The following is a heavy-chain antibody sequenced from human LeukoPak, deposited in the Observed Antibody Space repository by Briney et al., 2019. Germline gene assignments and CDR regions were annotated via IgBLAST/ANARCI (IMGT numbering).Heavy chain of an antibody. Sequence: GASVKVSCKVSGYTLTELSMHWVRQAPGQGLEWMGWINPNSGGTNYAQKFQGRVTITRDTSISTAYMELSRLKSDDTAVYYCARDLGDSYGSFYYYYYMDVWGKGTTVTVSS. CDR3: ARDLGDSYGSFYYYYYMDV. V-gene: IGHV1-2*02. D-gene: IGHD5-18*01. CDR2: INPNSGGT. CDR1: GYTLTELS. J-gene: IGHJ6*03.